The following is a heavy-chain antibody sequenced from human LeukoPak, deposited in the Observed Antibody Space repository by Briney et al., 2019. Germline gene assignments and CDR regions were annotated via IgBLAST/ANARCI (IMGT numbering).Heavy chain of an antibody. CDR1: GFTFSGSA. D-gene: IGHD3-22*01. J-gene: IGHJ4*02. Sequence: GGSLRLSCAASGFTFSGSAMHWVRQASGKGLEWVGRIRSKANSYATAYAASVKGRFTISRDDSKNTAYLQMNSLKTEDTAVYYCTRYGDSSGRPFDYWGQGTLVTVSS. CDR2: IRSKANSYAT. CDR3: TRYGDSSGRPFDY. V-gene: IGHV3-73*01.